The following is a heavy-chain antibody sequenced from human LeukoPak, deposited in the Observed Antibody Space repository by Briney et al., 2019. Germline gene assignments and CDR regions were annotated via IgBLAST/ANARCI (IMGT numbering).Heavy chain of an antibody. D-gene: IGHD3-22*01. CDR3: ARDYYDSSGYPAGDY. Sequence: PSQTLSLTCTVSGGSISSGSYYWSWIRQPAGKGLEWIGRIYTSGSTNYNPSLKSRVTISVDTSKNQFSLKLSSVAAADTAVYDCARDYYDSSGYPAGDYWGQGTLVTVSS. CDR2: IYTSGST. CDR1: GGSISSGSYY. V-gene: IGHV4-61*02. J-gene: IGHJ4*02.